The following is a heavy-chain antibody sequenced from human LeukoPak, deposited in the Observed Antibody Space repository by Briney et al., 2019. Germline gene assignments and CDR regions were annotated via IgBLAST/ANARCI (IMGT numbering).Heavy chain of an antibody. V-gene: IGHV3-23*01. D-gene: IGHD3-22*01. CDR3: AKLQDFYDNSGYSYFGN. J-gene: IGHJ4*02. CDR2: ITGNALNT. Sequence: GGSLRLSCAASGFTFSNYAMSWVRQAPGKGLEWVSSITGNALNTYHADFIKGRFTISRDDSKNTLYLHLSSLRVEDTAVYYCAKLQDFYDNSGYSYFGNWGQGTLVTVSS. CDR1: GFTFSNYA.